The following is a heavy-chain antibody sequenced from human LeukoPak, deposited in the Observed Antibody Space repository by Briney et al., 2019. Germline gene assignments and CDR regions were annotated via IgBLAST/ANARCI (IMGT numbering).Heavy chain of an antibody. CDR3: ARGRLNIVASKRAFDY. Sequence: SETLSLTCAVYGGSFSGYYWSWIRQPPGKGLEWIGEINHSGSTNYNPSLKSRVTISVDTSKNQFSLKLSSVTAADTAVYYCARGRLNIVASKRAFDYWGQGTLVTVSS. CDR1: GGSFSGYY. CDR2: INHSGST. V-gene: IGHV4-34*01. J-gene: IGHJ4*02. D-gene: IGHD5-12*01.